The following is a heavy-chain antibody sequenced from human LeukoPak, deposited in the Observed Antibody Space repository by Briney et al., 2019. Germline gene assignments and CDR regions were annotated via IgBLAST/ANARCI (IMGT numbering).Heavy chain of an antibody. V-gene: IGHV4-34*01. CDR2: INHSGST. J-gene: IGHJ4*02. CDR1: GGSFSGYY. D-gene: IGHD5-18*01. CDR3: ARSGPGYSYGTGYFDP. Sequence: PSETLSLTCAVYGGSFSGYYWSWIRQPPGKGLEWIGEINHSGSTNYNPSLKSRVTISVDTSKNQFSLKLSSVTAADTAVYYCARSGPGYSYGTGYFDPWGQGTLVTVSS.